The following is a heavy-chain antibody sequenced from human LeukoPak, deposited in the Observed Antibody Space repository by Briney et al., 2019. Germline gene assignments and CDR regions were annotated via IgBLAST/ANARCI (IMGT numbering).Heavy chain of an antibody. J-gene: IGHJ4*02. D-gene: IGHD4-23*01. Sequence: QKFQGRVTMTTDTSTSIAYMELRSLRSDDTAVYYCARGGQLLTSDFDNWGQGTLVTVSS. V-gene: IGHV1-18*01. CDR3: ARGGQLLTSDFDN.